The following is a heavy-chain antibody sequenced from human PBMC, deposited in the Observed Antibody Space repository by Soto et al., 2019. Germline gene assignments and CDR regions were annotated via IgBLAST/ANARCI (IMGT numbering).Heavy chain of an antibody. CDR1: GFTFSSYA. CDR3: ASSMVRGVIILQRTKEGGSY. CDR2: ISYDGSNK. J-gene: IGHJ4*02. Sequence: GGSLRLSCAASGFTFSSYAMHWVRQAPGKGLEWVAVISYDGSNKYYADSVKGRFTISRDNSKNTLYLQMNSLRAEDTAVYYCASSMVRGVIILQRTKEGGSYWGQGTLVTVSS. V-gene: IGHV3-30-3*01. D-gene: IGHD3-10*01.